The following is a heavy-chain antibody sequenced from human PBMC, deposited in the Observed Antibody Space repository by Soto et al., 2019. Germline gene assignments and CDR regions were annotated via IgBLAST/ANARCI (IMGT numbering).Heavy chain of an antibody. CDR2: INSSGGT. D-gene: IGHD3-16*02. J-gene: IGHJ3*02. V-gene: IGHV4-34*01. CDR3: ARPAKDRSVNNTSHHDAFDI. Sequence: QVQLQQWGAGLLKPSETLSLRCAVYGVSLSDYYWSWVRLIPGKGLEWIGEINSSGGTNYNPSLKSRVTMSIDTSKNQFSVRMTFVTAADTALYYCARPAKDRSVNNTSHHDAFDIWGQGRKVTVSS. CDR1: GVSLSDYY.